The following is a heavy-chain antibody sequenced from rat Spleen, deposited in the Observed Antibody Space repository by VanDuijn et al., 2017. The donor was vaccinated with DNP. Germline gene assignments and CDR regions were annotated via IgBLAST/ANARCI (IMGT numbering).Heavy chain of an antibody. CDR3: ARVGELGGFDY. CDR2: ISGVGST. V-gene: IGHV2S12*01. D-gene: IGHD4-6*01. J-gene: IGHJ2*01. Sequence: QVQLKESGPGLVQPSQTLSLTCTVSGFSLSTYGVSWVRQPPGKGLEWIAAISGVGSTYYTSALKSRLSISRDTSKSQVFLQMNSLQPEDTATYYCARVGELGGFDYWGQGVMVTVAS. CDR1: GFSLSTYG.